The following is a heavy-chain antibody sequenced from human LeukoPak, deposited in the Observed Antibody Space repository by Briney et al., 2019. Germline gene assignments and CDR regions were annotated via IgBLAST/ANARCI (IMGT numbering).Heavy chain of an antibody. J-gene: IGHJ4*02. CDR3: ARDRLRFGEKFRDY. CDR1: GGSISSYY. CDR2: IYYSGST. Sequence: SETLSLTCTVSGGSISSYYWSWIRQPPGKGLEWIGYIYYSGSTNYNPSLKSRVTISVDTSKNQFSLKLSSVTAADTAVYYCARDRLRFGEKFRDYWGQGTLVTVSS. V-gene: IGHV4-59*01. D-gene: IGHD3-10*01.